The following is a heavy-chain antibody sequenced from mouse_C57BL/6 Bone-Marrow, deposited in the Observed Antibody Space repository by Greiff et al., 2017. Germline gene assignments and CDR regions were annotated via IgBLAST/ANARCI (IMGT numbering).Heavy chain of an antibody. CDR1: GYTFTSYD. J-gene: IGHJ1*03. CDR2: IYPRAGST. V-gene: IGHV1-85*01. CDR3: ARLEFDGSSGDWYFDV. D-gene: IGHD1-1*01. Sequence: QVQLKESGPELVKPGASVKLSCKASGYTFTSYDINWVKQRPGQGLEWIGWIYPRAGSTKYNEKFKGKATLTVDTSSSTAYMERHSLTSEDSAVYFCARLEFDGSSGDWYFDVWGTGTTVTVSS.